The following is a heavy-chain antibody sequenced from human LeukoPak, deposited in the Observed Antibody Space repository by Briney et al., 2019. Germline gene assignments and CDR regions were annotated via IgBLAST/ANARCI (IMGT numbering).Heavy chain of an antibody. Sequence: GGSLRLSCAASGFTFNTYSMNWVRQAPGKGLEWDSSISSSSSYIYYADSVKGRFTISRDNAKNSLYLQMNSLRAEDTAVYYCARVSSGWSSNWFDPWGQGTLVTVSS. CDR1: GFTFNTYS. CDR2: ISSSSSYI. CDR3: ARVSSGWSSNWFDP. V-gene: IGHV3-21*01. D-gene: IGHD6-19*01. J-gene: IGHJ5*02.